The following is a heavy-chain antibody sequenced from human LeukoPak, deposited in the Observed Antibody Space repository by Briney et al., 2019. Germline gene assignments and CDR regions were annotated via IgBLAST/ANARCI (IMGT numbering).Heavy chain of an antibody. Sequence: PSETLSLTCAVSGYSISSGYYWGWFRQPPGKGLEWIGCIFHSGNTYYNPSLKSRVSISVDTSKNQFSLKLTSVTAAYTAVYYRSRQGGSSSPYYYYYMDVWGKGTTVTVSS. J-gene: IGHJ6*03. CDR3: SRQGGSSSPYYYYYMDV. V-gene: IGHV4-38-2*01. CDR1: GYSISSGYY. CDR2: IFHSGNT. D-gene: IGHD6-13*01.